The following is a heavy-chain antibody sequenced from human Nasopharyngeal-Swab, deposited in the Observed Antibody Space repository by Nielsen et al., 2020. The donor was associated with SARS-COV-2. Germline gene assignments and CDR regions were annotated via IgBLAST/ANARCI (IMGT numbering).Heavy chain of an antibody. CDR3: ARDTPYDFWSGYYSYYFDY. Sequence: GESLKISCAASGFIFSSYSMNWVRQAPGKGLEWVSYISSSSSTIYYADSVKGRFTISRDNAKNSLYLQMNSLRDEDTAVYYCARDTPYDFWSGYYSYYFDYWGQGTLVTVSS. D-gene: IGHD3-3*01. V-gene: IGHV3-48*02. CDR2: ISSSSSTI. J-gene: IGHJ4*02. CDR1: GFIFSSYS.